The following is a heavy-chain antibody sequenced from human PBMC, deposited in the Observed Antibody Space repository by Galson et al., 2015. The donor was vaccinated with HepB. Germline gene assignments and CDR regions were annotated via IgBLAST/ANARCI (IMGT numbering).Heavy chain of an antibody. CDR2: IKQDGSEK. V-gene: IGHV3-7*03. Sequence: SLRLSCAASGFTFSSYWMSWVRQAPGRGLEWVANIKQDGSEKYYVDSVKGRFTISRDNAKNSLYLQMNSLRAEDTAVYYCARVLRFLEWFDPPPYGMDVWGQGTTVTVSS. D-gene: IGHD3-3*01. CDR3: ARVLRFLEWFDPPPYGMDV. J-gene: IGHJ6*02. CDR1: GFTFSSYW.